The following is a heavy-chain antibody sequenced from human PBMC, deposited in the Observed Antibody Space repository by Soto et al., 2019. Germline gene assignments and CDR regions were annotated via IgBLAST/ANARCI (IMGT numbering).Heavy chain of an antibody. J-gene: IGHJ3*02. CDR2: VKSKTDGGAA. Sequence: PGGSLRLSCRASTFSFIDAWVSWVRQAPGKGLEWVGRVKSKTDGGAAAYAAPVKDRFTISRDDSENTVYLQMSSLKSEDTAVYFCTTDRSSWRAFDIWGQGTMVTVSS. D-gene: IGHD2-2*01. V-gene: IGHV3-15*01. CDR1: TFSFIDAW. CDR3: TTDRSSWRAFDI.